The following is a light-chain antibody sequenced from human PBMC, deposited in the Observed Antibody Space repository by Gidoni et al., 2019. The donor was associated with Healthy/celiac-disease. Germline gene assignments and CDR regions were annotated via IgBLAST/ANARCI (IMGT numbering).Light chain of an antibody. CDR3: QQYNSYSVT. Sequence: IQMTQSPSTLSASVGDRVTITCRASQSISSWLAWYQQKPGKAPKLLIYKASSLESGVPSRFSGSGSGTEFTLTISSLQPDDFATYYCQQYNSYSVTFGQGTMVEIK. J-gene: IGKJ1*01. V-gene: IGKV1-5*03. CDR2: KAS. CDR1: QSISSW.